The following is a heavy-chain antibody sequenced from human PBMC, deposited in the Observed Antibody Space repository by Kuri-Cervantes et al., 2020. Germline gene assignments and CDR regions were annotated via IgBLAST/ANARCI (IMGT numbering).Heavy chain of an antibody. CDR1: GGSISSSSYY. CDR2: IYYSGST. D-gene: IGHD3-16*01. V-gene: IGHV4-39*07. J-gene: IGHJ6*02. Sequence: SETLSLTCTVSGGSISSSSYYWGWIRQPPGKGLEWIGSIYYSGSTYYNPSLKSRVTISVDTFKNQFSLRLSSVTAADTAVYYCARAGGVRSPLFSYYYSLDVWGRGTTVTVSS. CDR3: ARAGGVRSPLFSYYYSLDV.